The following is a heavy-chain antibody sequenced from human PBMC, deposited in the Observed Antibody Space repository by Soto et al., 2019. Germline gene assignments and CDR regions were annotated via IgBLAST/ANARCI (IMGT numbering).Heavy chain of an antibody. V-gene: IGHV3-30-3*01. D-gene: IGHD6-6*01. CDR1: GFTFSSYA. CDR2: ISYDGSNK. CDR3: ARDREYSSSFLYYGMDV. Sequence: GGSLRLSCAASGFTFSSYAMHWVRQAPGKGLEWVAVISYDGSNKYYADSVKGRFTISRDNSKNTLYLQMNSLRAEDTAVYYCARDREYSSSFLYYGMDVWGQGTTVTVSS. J-gene: IGHJ6*02.